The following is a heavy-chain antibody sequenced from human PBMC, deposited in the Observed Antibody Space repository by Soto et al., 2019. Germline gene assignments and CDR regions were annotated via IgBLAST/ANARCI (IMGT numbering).Heavy chain of an antibody. V-gene: IGHV3-49*03. Sequence: PGGSLRLSCTASGFTFGDYAMSWFRQAPGKGLEWVGFIRSKAYGGTTEYAASVKGRFTISRDDSKSIAYLQMNSLKTEDTAVYYRTRDHSSGWYYYYGMDVWGQGTTVTVSS. D-gene: IGHD6-19*01. CDR3: TRDHSSGWYYYYGMDV. CDR2: IRSKAYGGTT. J-gene: IGHJ6*02. CDR1: GFTFGDYA.